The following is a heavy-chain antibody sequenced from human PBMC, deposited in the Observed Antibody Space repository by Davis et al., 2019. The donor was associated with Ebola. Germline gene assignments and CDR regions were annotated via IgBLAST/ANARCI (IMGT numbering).Heavy chain of an antibody. CDR2: INPNSGGT. D-gene: IGHD3-3*01. CDR1: GYTFTGYY. V-gene: IGHV1-2*02. J-gene: IGHJ3*02. CDR3: ARDKLSGYDAFDI. Sequence: ASVKVSCKASGYTFTGYYMHWVRQAPGQGLEWMGWINPNSGGTNYAQKFQGRVTMTRDTSISTAYMELSRLRSDDTAVYYCARDKLSGYDAFDIWGQGTMVTVSS.